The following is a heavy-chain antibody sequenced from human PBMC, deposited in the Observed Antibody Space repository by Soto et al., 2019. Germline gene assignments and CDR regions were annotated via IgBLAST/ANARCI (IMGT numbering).Heavy chain of an antibody. J-gene: IGHJ4*02. CDR1: GFPFSAYN. V-gene: IGHV3-21*01. CDR3: SRSPEVGVRGAY. D-gene: IGHD3-16*01. CDR2: ITVGSSHI. Sequence: EVQLVESGGGLVKPGGSLRLSCTGSGFPFSAYNINWVRQAPGKGLEWVSSITVGSSHIYQPNSMKGRFTISRDDAKNSVYLQIDSLRDEDTALYYCSRSPEVGVRGAYWGREPWSPSPQ.